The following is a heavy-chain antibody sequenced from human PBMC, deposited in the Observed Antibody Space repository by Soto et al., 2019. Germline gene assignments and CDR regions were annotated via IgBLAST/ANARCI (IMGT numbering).Heavy chain of an antibody. CDR2: ISTSSSYI. J-gene: IGHJ5*02. V-gene: IGHV3-21*01. CDR1: GFTLSSYT. Sequence: PGGSLRLSCAASGFTLSSYTMSWVRQAPGKGLEWVSSISTSSSYIFHADSVKGRFTISRDNARNSLFLQMNSLRAEDTAVYYCARDNHYSDSRGYAWGQGTLVTVSS. D-gene: IGHD3-22*01. CDR3: ARDNHYSDSRGYA.